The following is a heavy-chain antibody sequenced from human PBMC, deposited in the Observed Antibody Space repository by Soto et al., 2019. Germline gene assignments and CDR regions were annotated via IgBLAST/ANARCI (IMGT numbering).Heavy chain of an antibody. CDR1: GGSFSGYY. V-gene: IGHV4-34*01. CDR2: INHSGST. Sequence: SETLSLTCAVYGGSFSGYYWSWIRQPPGKGLEWIGEINHSGSTNYNPSLKSRVTISVDTSKNQFSLKLSSVTAADTAVYYCARARFLEWLYNWFDPWGQGTLVTVSS. D-gene: IGHD3-3*01. J-gene: IGHJ5*02. CDR3: ARARFLEWLYNWFDP.